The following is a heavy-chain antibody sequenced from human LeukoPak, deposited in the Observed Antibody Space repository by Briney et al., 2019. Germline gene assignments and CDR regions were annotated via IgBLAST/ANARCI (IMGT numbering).Heavy chain of an antibody. Sequence: GGSLRLSCAASGFPFSSYWKHWVRQAPGKGLVWVSRINIDGSNTNYADSVKGRFTISRDNAKNTLYLQMDSLRAEDTAVYYCARSLGGAYDYWGQGTLVTVSS. J-gene: IGHJ4*02. CDR3: ARSLGGAYDY. V-gene: IGHV3-74*01. D-gene: IGHD1-26*01. CDR2: INIDGSNT. CDR1: GFPFSSYW.